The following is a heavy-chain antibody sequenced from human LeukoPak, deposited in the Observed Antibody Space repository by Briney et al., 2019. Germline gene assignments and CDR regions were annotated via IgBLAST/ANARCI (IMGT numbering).Heavy chain of an antibody. V-gene: IGHV3-48*02. J-gene: IGHJ4*02. Sequence: RGSLRLSCEASGFSFSSYSMNWVRQAPGKGLEWVSYVSSSTTIRDYADSVKGRFTISRDNAKNSLYLQMNTLRDEDTAVYYCARDQDWSFVYWGQGILVTVSS. CDR1: GFSFSSYS. D-gene: IGHD3/OR15-3a*01. CDR3: ARDQDWSFVY. CDR2: VSSSTTIR.